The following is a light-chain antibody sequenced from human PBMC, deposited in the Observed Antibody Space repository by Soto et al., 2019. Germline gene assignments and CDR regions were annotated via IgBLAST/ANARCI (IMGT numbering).Light chain of an antibody. V-gene: IGLV2-11*01. CDR2: DVS. J-gene: IGLJ2*01. CDR3: CSYGGGYTPLV. CDR1: RSDVGVYNY. Sequence: QSVLTQPRSVSASPGQSVTLSCTGSRSDVGVYNYVSWYQQHPGKAPKLMIYDVSKRPSGVPGRFSGSKSGNKASLTISGLQAEDEADYYCCSYGGGYTPLVFGGGTKLTVL.